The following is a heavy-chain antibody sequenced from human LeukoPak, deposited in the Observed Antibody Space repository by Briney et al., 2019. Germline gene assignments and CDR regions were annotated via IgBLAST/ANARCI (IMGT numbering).Heavy chain of an antibody. CDR2: ISYDGSNK. CDR3: AKASPGSFDY. CDR1: GFTFSSYG. V-gene: IGHV3-30*18. Sequence: GRSLRLSCAASGFTFSSYGMHWVRQAPGKGLEWVAVISYDGSNKYYADSVKGRFTISRDNSKNTLYLQMNSLRAEDTAVYYCAKASPGSFDYWGQGTLVTVSS. D-gene: IGHD1-14*01. J-gene: IGHJ4*02.